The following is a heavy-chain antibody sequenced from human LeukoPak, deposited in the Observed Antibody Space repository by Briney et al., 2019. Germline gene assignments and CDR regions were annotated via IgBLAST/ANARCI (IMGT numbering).Heavy chain of an antibody. Sequence: SVKVSCKASGGTFSSYAISWVRQAPGQGLEWMGGIIPIFGTANYAQKFQGRVTFTADKSTSTAYMGLSSLRSEDTAVYYCASCSPGPYYYYGMDVWGKGTTVTVSS. V-gene: IGHV1-69*06. J-gene: IGHJ6*04. CDR1: GGTFSSYA. CDR3: ASCSPGPYYYYGMDV. CDR2: IIPIFGTA. D-gene: IGHD2-15*01.